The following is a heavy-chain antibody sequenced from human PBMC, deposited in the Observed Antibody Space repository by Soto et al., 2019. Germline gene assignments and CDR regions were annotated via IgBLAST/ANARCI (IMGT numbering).Heavy chain of an antibody. J-gene: IGHJ6*03. Sequence: GGSLRLSCAASGFTVSSNYMSWVRQAPGKGLEWVSVIYSGGSTYYADSVKGRFTISRDNSKNTLYLQMNSLRAEDTAVYYCARGFQGAYMDVWGKGTTVTVSS. CDR2: IYSGGST. CDR1: GFTVSSNY. D-gene: IGHD2-21*01. CDR3: ARGFQGAYMDV. V-gene: IGHV3-66*01.